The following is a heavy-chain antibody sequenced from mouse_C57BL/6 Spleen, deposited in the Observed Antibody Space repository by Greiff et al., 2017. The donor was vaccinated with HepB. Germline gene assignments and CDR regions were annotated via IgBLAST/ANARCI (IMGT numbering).Heavy chain of an antibody. V-gene: IGHV1-69*01. J-gene: IGHJ2*01. CDR1: GYTFTSYW. D-gene: IGHD1-1*02. CDR3: ARLGGVDY. Sequence: QVQLQQPGAELVLPGASVKLSCKASGYTFTSYWMPWVKQRPGQGLEWIGEIDPSDSYTNYNQKFKGKSTLPVDKSSSTAYMQLSSLTSEDSAVYYCARLGGVDYWGQGTTLTVSS. CDR2: IDPSDSYT.